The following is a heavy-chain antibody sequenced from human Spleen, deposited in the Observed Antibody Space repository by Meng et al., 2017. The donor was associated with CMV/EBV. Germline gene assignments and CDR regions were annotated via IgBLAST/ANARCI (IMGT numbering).Heavy chain of an antibody. V-gene: IGHV3-30*02. Sequence: GESLKISCAASGFTFRTYGMHWVRQAPGKGLEWVAFIRHDGINQYYADSVKCRFTISRDNSKNTLYLQMNSLRVEDTAVYYCAKIDIVATINARDYWGQGTLVTVSS. CDR1: GFTFRTYG. CDR3: AKIDIVATINARDY. CDR2: IRHDGINQ. D-gene: IGHD5-12*01. J-gene: IGHJ4*02.